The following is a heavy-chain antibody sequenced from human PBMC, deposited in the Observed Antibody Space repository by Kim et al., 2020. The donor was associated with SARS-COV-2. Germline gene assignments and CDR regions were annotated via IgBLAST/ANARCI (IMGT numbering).Heavy chain of an antibody. V-gene: IGHV4-61*01. CDR2: IYYSGST. CDR1: GGSVSSGSYY. Sequence: SETLSLTCTVSGGSVSSGSYYWSWIRQPPGKGLEWIGYIYYSGSTNYNPSLKSRVTISVDTSKNQFSLKLSSVTAADTAVYYCARVMVYSSGRFDYWGQGTLVTVSS. CDR3: ARVMVYSSGRFDY. J-gene: IGHJ4*02. D-gene: IGHD6-19*01.